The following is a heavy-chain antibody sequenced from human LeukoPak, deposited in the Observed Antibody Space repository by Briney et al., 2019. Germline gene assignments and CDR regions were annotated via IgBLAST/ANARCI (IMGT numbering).Heavy chain of an antibody. CDR1: GGTFSSYA. CDR2: IIPIFGTA. V-gene: IGHV1-69*05. CDR3: AHNQGYNKWELSW. J-gene: IGHJ4*02. Sequence: SVKVSCKASGGTFSSYAISWVRQAPGQGLEWMGGIIPIFGTANYAQKLQGRVTMTTDTSTSTAYMELRSLRSDDTAVYYCAHNQGYNKWELSWWGQGTLVTVSS. D-gene: IGHD1-26*01.